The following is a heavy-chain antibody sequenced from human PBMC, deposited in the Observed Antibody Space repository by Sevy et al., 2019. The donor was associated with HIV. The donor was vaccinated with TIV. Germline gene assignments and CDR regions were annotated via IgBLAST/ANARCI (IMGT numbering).Heavy chain of an antibody. D-gene: IGHD3-10*01. V-gene: IGHV3-30*18. CDR2: ISYDGSNK. CDR3: AKGYYGSGNSDYFDH. CDR1: RFTFSDYG. Sequence: GGSLRLSCAASRFTFSDYGMHWVRQAPGKGLEWVAIISYDGSNKYYADSVKGRFTISRDNSKNTLYLQINSLRADDTAAYYCAKGYYGSGNSDYFDHWGQGTLVTVSS. J-gene: IGHJ4*02.